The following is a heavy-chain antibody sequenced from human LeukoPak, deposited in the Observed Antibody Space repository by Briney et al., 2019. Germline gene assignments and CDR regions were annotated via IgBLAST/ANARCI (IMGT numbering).Heavy chain of an antibody. CDR1: GFTFSSYW. V-gene: IGHV3-74*01. J-gene: IGHJ6*02. D-gene: IGHD4-17*01. CDR3: ARSVSDYGYYGMDV. Sequence: SGGSLRLSCAASGFTFSSYWMHWVRQAPGKGLVWVSRINSDGSSTSYADSVKGRFTISRDNAKNTLYLQMNSLRVEDTAVYYCARSVSDYGYYGMDVWGQGTTVTVSS. CDR2: INSDGSST.